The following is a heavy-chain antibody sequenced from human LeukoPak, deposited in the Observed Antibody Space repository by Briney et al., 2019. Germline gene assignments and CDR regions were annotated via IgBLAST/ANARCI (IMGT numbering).Heavy chain of an antibody. CDR1: GGSISSGSYY. CDR2: IYTSGST. V-gene: IGHV4-61*02. Sequence: PSQTLSLTCTVSGGSISSGSYYWSWIRQPAGKGLEWIGRIYTSGSTNYNPSLKSRVTMSVDTSKNQFSLKLSSVTAADTAVYYCARRFGDFRGWFDPWGQGTLVTVSS. CDR3: ARRFGDFRGWFDP. D-gene: IGHD4-17*01. J-gene: IGHJ5*02.